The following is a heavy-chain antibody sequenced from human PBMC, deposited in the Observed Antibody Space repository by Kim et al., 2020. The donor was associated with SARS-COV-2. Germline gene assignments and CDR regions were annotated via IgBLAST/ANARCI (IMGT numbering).Heavy chain of an antibody. CDR2: INHSGST. J-gene: IGHJ6*02. V-gene: IGHV4-34*01. Sequence: SETLSLTCAVYGGSFSGYYWSWIRQPPGKGLEWIGEINHSGSTNYNPSLKSRVTISVDTSKNQFSLKLSSVTAADTAVYYCARDKRGYSYGYAVVRWLAYGMDVWGQGTTVTVSS. CDR3: ARDKRGYSYGYAVVRWLAYGMDV. D-gene: IGHD5-18*01. CDR1: GGSFSGYY.